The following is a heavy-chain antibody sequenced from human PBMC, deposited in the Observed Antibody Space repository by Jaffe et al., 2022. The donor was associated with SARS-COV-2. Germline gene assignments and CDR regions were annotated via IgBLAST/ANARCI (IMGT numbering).Heavy chain of an antibody. D-gene: IGHD2-2*01. Sequence: EVQLVESGGGLVQPGGSLRLSCAASGFTFSSYWMSWVRQAPGKGLEWVANIKQDGSEKYYVDSVKGRFTISRDNAKNSLYLQMNSLRAEDTAVYYCASIEVVANADGMDVWGQGTTVTVSS. J-gene: IGHJ6*02. V-gene: IGHV3-7*01. CDR1: GFTFSSYW. CDR2: IKQDGSEK. CDR3: ASIEVVANADGMDV.